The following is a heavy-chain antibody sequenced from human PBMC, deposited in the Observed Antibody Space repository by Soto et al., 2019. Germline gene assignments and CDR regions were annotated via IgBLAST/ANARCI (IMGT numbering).Heavy chain of an antibody. CDR3: ARIDYGDYFDS. CDR2: IYYSGNT. Sequence: SETLSLTCAVSGDSISSTSYYWGWIRQPPGKALEWIGSIYYSGNTYYNPSLKSRVTMSVDTSKNHFSLKLTSVTAADTAVYYCARIDYGDYFDSWGQGSLVTVSS. D-gene: IGHD4-17*01. V-gene: IGHV4-39*02. CDR1: GDSISSTSYY. J-gene: IGHJ4*02.